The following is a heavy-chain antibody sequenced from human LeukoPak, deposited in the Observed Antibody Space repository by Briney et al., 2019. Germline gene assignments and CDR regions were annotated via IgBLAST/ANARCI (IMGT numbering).Heavy chain of an antibody. CDR3: ARPFSSWYDAFDI. CDR1: GYTFTSYG. Sequence: GSVKVSCKASGYTFTSYGISWVRQAPGQGLEWMGWISAYNGNTNYAQKLQGRVAMTTDTSTSTAYMELRSLRSDDTAVYYCARPFSSWYDAFDIWGQGTMVTVSS. V-gene: IGHV1-18*01. D-gene: IGHD6-13*01. CDR2: ISAYNGNT. J-gene: IGHJ3*02.